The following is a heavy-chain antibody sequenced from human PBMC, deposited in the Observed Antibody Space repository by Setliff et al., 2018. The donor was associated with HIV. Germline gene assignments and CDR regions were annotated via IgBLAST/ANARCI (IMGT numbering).Heavy chain of an antibody. Sequence: PGGSLRLSCAASGFTFRDSYMSWVRQAPGKGLHWVAGLDHNERNKYYADSVKGRFTISRDNSKNILYLQMNSLRADDTAVYYCARAPGIAVTGRYFQHWGQGTLVTVSS. CDR3: ARAPGIAVTGRYFQH. CDR2: LDHNERNK. J-gene: IGHJ1*01. V-gene: IGHV3-33*08. CDR1: GFTFRDSY. D-gene: IGHD6-19*01.